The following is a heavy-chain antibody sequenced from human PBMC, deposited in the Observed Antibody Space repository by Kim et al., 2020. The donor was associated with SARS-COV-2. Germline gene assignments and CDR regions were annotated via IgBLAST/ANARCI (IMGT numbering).Heavy chain of an antibody. J-gene: IGHJ6*02. D-gene: IGHD6-13*01. CDR2: INSSSSHT. Sequence: GGSLRLSCAATGFMFSSDDMNWVRQAPGKGPEWISSINSSSSHTYYADSVRGRFTISRDNAKNSLYLQMDSLRVEDTAVFYCARDKQQPARAGGMDVWGQGTTVTVSS. CDR3: ARDKQQPARAGGMDV. CDR1: GFMFSSDD. V-gene: IGHV3-21*01.